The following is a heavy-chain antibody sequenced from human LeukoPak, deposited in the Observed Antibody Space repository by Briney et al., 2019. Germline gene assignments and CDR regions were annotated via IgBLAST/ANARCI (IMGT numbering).Heavy chain of an antibody. V-gene: IGHV4-39*01. CDR3: ARHPGSHCSTATCYTGGVFDY. J-gene: IGHJ4*02. D-gene: IGHD2-2*01. Sequence: SETLSLTCTVSGGSISSSSYYWGWIRQPPGKGLEWIGSIYYSGSTYYNPSLKSRVTISADTSKNQLSLKLSSVTAADTAVYYCARHPGSHCSTATCYTGGVFDYWAREPWSPSPQ. CDR2: IYYSGST. CDR1: GGSISSSSYY.